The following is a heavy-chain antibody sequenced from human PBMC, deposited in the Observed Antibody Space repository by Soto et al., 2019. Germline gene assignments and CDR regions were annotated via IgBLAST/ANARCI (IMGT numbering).Heavy chain of an antibody. Sequence: PSETLSLTCTVSGDSITNSGYFWAWIRQPPGKGLEWIGSIYYSGTTYSHPSLKSRVTISVDTSKNQFSLKLSSVTAADTAVYYCARLAMYNWKDYYYMDVWGKGTTVTVS. CDR1: GDSITNSGYF. J-gene: IGHJ6*03. CDR3: ARLAMYNWKDYYYMDV. CDR2: IYYSGTT. D-gene: IGHD1-20*01. V-gene: IGHV4-39*01.